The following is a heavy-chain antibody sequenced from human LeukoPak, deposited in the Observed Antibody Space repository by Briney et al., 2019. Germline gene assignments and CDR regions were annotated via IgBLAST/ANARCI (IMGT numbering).Heavy chain of an antibody. CDR1: GGSISSYY. V-gene: IGHV4-59*01. D-gene: IGHD6-19*01. J-gene: IGHJ5*02. CDR3: ARAISVDGLAWFDP. CDR2: IYYSGST. Sequence: SETLSLTCTVSGGSISSYYWSWIRQPPGKGLEWIGYIYYSGSTNYNPSLKSRVTISVDTSKNQFSLKLSSVTAADTAVYYCARAISVDGLAWFDPWGQGTLVTVSS.